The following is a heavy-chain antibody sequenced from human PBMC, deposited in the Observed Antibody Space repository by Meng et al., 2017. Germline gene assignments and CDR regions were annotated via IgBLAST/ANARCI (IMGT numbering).Heavy chain of an antibody. Sequence: QVEPLESGGDLVWPGRLLSLSCAASGFAFSDYYMSWIRQAPGKGLECLSYISSSGATRYYADSVKGRFTISRDNARKLLYLQMNYLRPEDTAVYYCARSIPVTTPWFDSWGQGTLVTVSS. CDR3: ARSIPVTTPWFDS. D-gene: IGHD4-23*01. J-gene: IGHJ5*01. V-gene: IGHV3-11*01. CDR1: GFAFSDYY. CDR2: ISSSGATR.